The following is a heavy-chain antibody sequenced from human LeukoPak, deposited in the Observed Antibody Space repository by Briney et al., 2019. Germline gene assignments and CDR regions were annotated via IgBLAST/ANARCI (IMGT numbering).Heavy chain of an antibody. J-gene: IGHJ4*02. CDR2: IRYDGSNK. Sequence: GGSLRLSCAASGFPVSSNYMSWVRQAPGKGLEWVAFIRYDGSNKYYADSVKGRFTISRDNSKNTLYLQMNSLRAGDTAVYYCAKPHFDDWGREPWSPSPQ. CDR1: GFPVSSNY. CDR3: AKPHFDD. V-gene: IGHV3-30*02.